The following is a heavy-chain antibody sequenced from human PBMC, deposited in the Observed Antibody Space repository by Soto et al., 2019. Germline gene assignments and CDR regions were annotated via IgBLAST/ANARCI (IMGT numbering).Heavy chain of an antibody. V-gene: IGHV1-2*04. CDR3: ARAGYDYVWGADY. CDR1: GYTFTGYY. J-gene: IGHJ4*02. D-gene: IGHD3-16*01. CDR2: INPNSGGT. Sequence: QVQLVQSGAEVTKPGASVKVSCKASGYTFTGYYMHCVRQAPGQGLEWMGWINPNSGGTTYAQKFQGWVTMTRDTSISTAYMELSRLRSDDTAVYYCARAGYDYVWGADYWGQGTLVTVSS.